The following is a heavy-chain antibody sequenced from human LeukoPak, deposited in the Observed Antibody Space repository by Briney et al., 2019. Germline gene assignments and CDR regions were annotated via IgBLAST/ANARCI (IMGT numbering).Heavy chain of an antibody. D-gene: IGHD6-13*01. CDR2: IWYDGSNK. V-gene: IGHV3-33*08. J-gene: IGHJ4*02. Sequence: GGSLRLSCAASGFTFSSYGMHWVRQAPGKGLEWGAVIWYDGSNKYYADSVKGRFTISRDNSKNTLYLQMNSLRAEDTAVYYCARDLRWTGGGIFDYWGQGTLVTVSS. CDR3: ARDLRWTGGGIFDY. CDR1: GFTFSSYG.